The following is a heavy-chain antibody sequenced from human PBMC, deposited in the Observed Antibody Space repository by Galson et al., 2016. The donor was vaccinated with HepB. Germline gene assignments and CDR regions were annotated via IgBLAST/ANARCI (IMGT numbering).Heavy chain of an antibody. V-gene: IGHV3-21*01. CDR2: ISSSSTYI. J-gene: IGHJ3*02. CDR1: GGSFSSYT. Sequence: ETLSLTCDVSGGSFSSYTMNWVRQAPGKGLEWVSFISSSSTYIYYADSLKGRFAISRDNAKNSLYLQMNSLRAEDTAVYYCARVPFGDYVGGFDIWGQGTMVTVSS. D-gene: IGHD4-17*01. CDR3: ARVPFGDYVGGFDI.